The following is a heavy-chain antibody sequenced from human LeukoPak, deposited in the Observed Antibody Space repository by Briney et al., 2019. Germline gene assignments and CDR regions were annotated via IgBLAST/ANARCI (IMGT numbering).Heavy chain of an antibody. CDR2: VHYSGSI. D-gene: IGHD1-26*01. CDR1: GASISTSTYY. J-gene: IGHJ4*02. Sequence: SETLSLTCTVSGASISTSTYYWAWIRQPPGKGLEWIGSVHYSGSIYYNPPLKSRVTISVDTSKKQFSLKLTSVTAADTAVYYCARDGYSAIDYWGQGTLVTVSS. CDR3: ARDGYSAIDY. V-gene: IGHV4-39*07.